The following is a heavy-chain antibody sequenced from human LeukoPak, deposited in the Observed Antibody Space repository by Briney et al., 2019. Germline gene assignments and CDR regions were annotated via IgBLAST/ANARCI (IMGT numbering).Heavy chain of an antibody. Sequence: GGSLRLSCAASGFIFKKYWMNWVRQVPGKGLECLANIKEDGSETYYADSVKGRFTISRDNPKNLLFLQINSLRVEDTAVYYCAREAPRRGETRDGYRWGQGTVVTVSS. J-gene: IGHJ4*02. CDR2: IKEDGSET. CDR1: GFIFKKYW. D-gene: IGHD5-24*01. V-gene: IGHV3-7*01. CDR3: AREAPRRGETRDGYR.